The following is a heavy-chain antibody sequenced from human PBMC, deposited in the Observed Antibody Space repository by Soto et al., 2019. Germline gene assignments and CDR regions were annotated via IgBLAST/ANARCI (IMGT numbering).Heavy chain of an antibody. CDR1: GFTFSSYA. CDR2: ISSNGGST. Sequence: GGSLRLSCAASGFTFSSYAMHWVRQAPGKGLEYVSAISSNGGSTYYANSVKGRFTISRDNSKNTLYLQMGGLRAEDMAVYYCARDGDCSSTSCYAFDIWGQGTMVTVSS. J-gene: IGHJ3*02. CDR3: ARDGDCSSTSCYAFDI. V-gene: IGHV3-64*01. D-gene: IGHD2-2*01.